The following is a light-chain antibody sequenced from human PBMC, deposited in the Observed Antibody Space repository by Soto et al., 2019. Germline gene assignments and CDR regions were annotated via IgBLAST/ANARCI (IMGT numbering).Light chain of an antibody. CDR1: QSVSSN. CDR3: QQYNNWPPFT. CDR2: GAS. J-gene: IGKJ3*01. V-gene: IGKV3-15*01. Sequence: EIVMTQSPATLSVSPGERAILSCRASQSVSSNLDWYQQKPGQAPRLLIYGASTRATGIPARFSGSGSGTEFTLTISSLQSEDFAVYYCQQYNNWPPFTFGPGTKVDIK.